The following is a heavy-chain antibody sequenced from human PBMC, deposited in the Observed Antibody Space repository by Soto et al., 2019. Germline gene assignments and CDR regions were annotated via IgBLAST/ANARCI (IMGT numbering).Heavy chain of an antibody. CDR1: GGSISSYY. D-gene: IGHD6-13*01. J-gene: IGHJ5*02. CDR3: ARAAAGQFDP. V-gene: IGHV4-59*01. CDR2: IYYSGST. Sequence: PSETLSLTCTVSGGSISSYYWSWIRQPPGKGLEWIGYIYYSGSTNYNPSLKSRVTISVDTSKNQFSLKLSSVTAADTVVYYCARAAAGQFDPWGQGTRVTVSS.